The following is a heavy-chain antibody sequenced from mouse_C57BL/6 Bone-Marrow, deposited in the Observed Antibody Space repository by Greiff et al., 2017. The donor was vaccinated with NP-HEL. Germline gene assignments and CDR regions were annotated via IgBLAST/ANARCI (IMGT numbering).Heavy chain of an antibody. J-gene: IGHJ1*03. Sequence: EVKLVESEGGLVQPGSSMKLSCTASGFTFSDYYMAWVRQVPEKGLEWVANLTYDGSSTYYLDSLKSRFIISRDNAKNILYLQMSSLKSEDTATYYGARGGGYCDVWGTGTTVTVAS. CDR3: ARGGGYCDV. CDR1: GFTFSDYY. CDR2: LTYDGSST. V-gene: IGHV5-16*01.